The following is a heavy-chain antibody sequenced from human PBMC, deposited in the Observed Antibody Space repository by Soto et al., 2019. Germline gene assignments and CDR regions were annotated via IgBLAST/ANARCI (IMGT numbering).Heavy chain of an antibody. D-gene: IGHD1-1*01. CDR2: IYATGTT. J-gene: IGHJ5*02. CDR1: GASISGYY. Sequence: SSETLSLTCTVSGASISGYYWSWIRKSAGKGLEWIGRIYATGTTDYNPSLKSRVMMSVDTSKKQFSLKLRSVTAADTAVYYCVRDGTKTLRDWFDPWGQGISVTVSS. CDR3: VRDGTKTLRDWFDP. V-gene: IGHV4-4*07.